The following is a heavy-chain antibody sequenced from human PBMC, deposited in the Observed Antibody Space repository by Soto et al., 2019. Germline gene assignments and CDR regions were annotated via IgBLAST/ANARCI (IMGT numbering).Heavy chain of an antibody. Sequence: QVQLVQSVSAVREPGASVKVSCKASGYSFTSLDINWVRQTAGQGLEWMGWMQPSTGRTGYAQMLQGRVTMTRDTSINTASMGLTTLTSDDTAFYYCALGVSAGGDYWGQGTLVTVPS. CDR2: MQPSTGRT. CDR1: GYSFTSLD. D-gene: IGHD1-26*01. V-gene: IGHV1-8*01. CDR3: ALGVSAGGDY. J-gene: IGHJ4*02.